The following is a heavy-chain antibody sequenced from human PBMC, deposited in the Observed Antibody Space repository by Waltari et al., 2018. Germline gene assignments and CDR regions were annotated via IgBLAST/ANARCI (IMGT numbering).Heavy chain of an antibody. Sequence: QVQLQQSGPGLVKPSQTLSLTCAISGDSVSSNSAAWNWIRQSPSRGLAWLGSAANSANEYHDYAVSVQSRITINPDPSRNQFSLQLNSVTPEDTAVYYCARDGDCSGGSCYPYYYGMDVWGQGTTVTVSS. CDR3: ARDGDCSGGSCYPYYYGMDV. CDR1: GDSVSSNSAA. D-gene: IGHD2-15*01. J-gene: IGHJ6*02. CDR2: AANSANEYH. V-gene: IGHV6-1*01.